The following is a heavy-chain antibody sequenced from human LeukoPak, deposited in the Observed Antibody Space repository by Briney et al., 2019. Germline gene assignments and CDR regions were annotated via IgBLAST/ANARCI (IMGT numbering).Heavy chain of an antibody. J-gene: IGHJ4*02. CDR2: IDQDGTRR. Sequence: PGGSLRLSCAASGFTFNTYWMSWVRQAPGRGLEWVANIDQDGTRRYYVDSVKGRFTISRDNARNSVYLQMNSLRVEDTAVYYCARDGIDYWGQGTLVTVSS. V-gene: IGHV3-7*01. CDR3: ARDGIDY. CDR1: GFTFNTYW.